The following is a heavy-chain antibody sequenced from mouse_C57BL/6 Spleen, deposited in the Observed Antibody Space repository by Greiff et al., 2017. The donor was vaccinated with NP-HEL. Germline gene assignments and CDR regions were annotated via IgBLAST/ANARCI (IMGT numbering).Heavy chain of an antibody. CDR1: GDTFTSYW. V-gene: IGHV1-59*01. CDR2: IDPSDSYT. J-gene: IGHJ4*01. Sequence: VQLQQPGAELVRPGTSVKLSCKASGDTFTSYWMHWVKQRPGQGLEWIGVIDPSDSYTNYNQKFKGKATLTVDTSSSTAYMQLSSLTSEDSAVYYCARIDGYDVYAMDYWGQGTSVTVSS. CDR3: ARIDGYDVYAMDY. D-gene: IGHD2-2*01.